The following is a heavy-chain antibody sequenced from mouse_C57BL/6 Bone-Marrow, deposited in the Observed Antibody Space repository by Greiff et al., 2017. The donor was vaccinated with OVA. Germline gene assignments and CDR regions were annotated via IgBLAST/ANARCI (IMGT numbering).Heavy chain of an antibody. D-gene: IGHD2-4*01. Sequence: VQLQQSGPELVKPGASVKIPCKASGYTFTDYNMDWVKQSHGKSLEWIGDINPNNGGTIYNQKFKGKATLPVDKSSSTAYMELRSLTSEDTAVYYCAIYDYDDGGGYCDVWGTGTTVTVSS. J-gene: IGHJ1*03. CDR2: INPNNGGT. CDR3: AIYDYDDGGGYCDV. CDR1: GYTFTDYN. V-gene: IGHV1-18*01.